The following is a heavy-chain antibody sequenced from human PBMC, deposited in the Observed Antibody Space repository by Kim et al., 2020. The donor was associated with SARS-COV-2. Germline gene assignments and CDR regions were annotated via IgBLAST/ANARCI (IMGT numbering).Heavy chain of an antibody. CDR3: ASGVIVVYYYYYGMDV. CDR1: GGSISSSSYY. Sequence: SETLSLTCTVSGGSISSSSYYWGWIRQPPGKGLEWIGSIYYSGSTYYNPSLKSRVTISVDTSKNQFSLKLSSVTAADTAVYYCASGVIVVYYYYYGMDVWGQGTTVTVSS. V-gene: IGHV4-39*01. D-gene: IGHD3-16*02. CDR2: IYYSGST. J-gene: IGHJ6*02.